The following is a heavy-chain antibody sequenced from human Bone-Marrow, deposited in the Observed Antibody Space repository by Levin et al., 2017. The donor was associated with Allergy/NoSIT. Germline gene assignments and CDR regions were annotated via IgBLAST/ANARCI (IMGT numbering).Heavy chain of an antibody. CDR1: GYSFTSYW. J-gene: IGHJ3*02. Sequence: TGGSLRLSCKGSGYSFTSYWIGWVRQMPGKGLEWMGIIYPGDSDTRYSPSFQGQVTISADKSISTAYLQWSSLKASDTAMYYCARPRRDYDGDAFDIWGQGTMVTVSS. D-gene: IGHD4-23*01. CDR3: ARPRRDYDGDAFDI. V-gene: IGHV5-51*01. CDR2: IYPGDSDT.